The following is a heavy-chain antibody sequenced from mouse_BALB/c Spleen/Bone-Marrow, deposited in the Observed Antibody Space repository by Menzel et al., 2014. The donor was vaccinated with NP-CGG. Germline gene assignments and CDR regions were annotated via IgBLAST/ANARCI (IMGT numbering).Heavy chain of an antibody. CDR1: GYTFTSYY. D-gene: IGHD2-14*01. CDR3: ARGGYDGAWFAY. Sequence: VKLQESGPELVKPGASVRISCEASGYTFTSYYIHWVKQRPGQGLEWIGWIYPGNVNTNYNEKFKAKATLTADKSSSTAYMQLSSLTSEDSAVYFCARGGYDGAWFAYWGQGTLVTVSA. V-gene: IGHV1S56*01. J-gene: IGHJ3*01. CDR2: IYPGNVNT.